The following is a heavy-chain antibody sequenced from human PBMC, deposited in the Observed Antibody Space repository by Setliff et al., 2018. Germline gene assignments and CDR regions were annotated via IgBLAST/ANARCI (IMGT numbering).Heavy chain of an antibody. Sequence: SVKVSCKASRGTFSSYGITWVRQAPGQGLEWMGGIIPIFGTTDYAQKFQGRVTITTDESTTTAYMELSSLRSEDTAVYYCATGPDIGEFGGNYFNYWGQGTLVTVSS. CDR3: ATGPDIGEFGGNYFNY. CDR1: RGTFSSYG. D-gene: IGHD2-15*01. CDR2: IIPIFGTT. V-gene: IGHV1-69*05. J-gene: IGHJ4*02.